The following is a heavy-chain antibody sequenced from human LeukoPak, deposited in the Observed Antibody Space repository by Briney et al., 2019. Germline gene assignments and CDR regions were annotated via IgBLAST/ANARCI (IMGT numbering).Heavy chain of an antibody. Sequence: SETLSLTCAVYGGSFSGYYWSWIRQPPGKGLEWIGEINHSGSTNYNPSLKSRVTISVDTSKNQFSLKLSSVTAADTAVYCCARGFHRYSYGFGVYYFDYWGQGTLVTVSS. D-gene: IGHD5-18*01. J-gene: IGHJ4*02. CDR3: ARGFHRYSYGFGVYYFDY. CDR2: INHSGST. CDR1: GGSFSGYY. V-gene: IGHV4-34*01.